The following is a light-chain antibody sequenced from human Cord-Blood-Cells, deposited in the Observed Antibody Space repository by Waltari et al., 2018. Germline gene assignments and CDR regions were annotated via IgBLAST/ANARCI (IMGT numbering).Light chain of an antibody. CDR1: SSDVGGYNY. J-gene: IGLJ1*01. Sequence: QSALTQPRSVSGSPGQSVTISCTGTSSDVGGYNYVSWYQQHPGKAPKLIIYDVSNRPSGVPDRVAGSKSGNAASLTISGLQAEDEADYYCCSYAGSYTHYVFGTGTKVTVL. V-gene: IGLV2-11*01. CDR3: CSYAGSYTHYV. CDR2: DVS.